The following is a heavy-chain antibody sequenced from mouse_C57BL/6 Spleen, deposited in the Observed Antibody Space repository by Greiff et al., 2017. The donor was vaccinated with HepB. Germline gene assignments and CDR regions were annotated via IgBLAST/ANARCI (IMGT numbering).Heavy chain of an antibody. J-gene: IGHJ3*01. CDR2: ISSGGSYT. Sequence: VQLKESGGDLVKPGGSLKLSCAASGFTFSSYGMSWVRQTPDKRLEWVATISSGGSYTYYPDSVKGRFTISRDNAKNTLYLQMSSLKSEDTAMYYCAPLRRGFAYWGQGTLVTVSA. CDR1: GFTFSSYG. V-gene: IGHV5-6*01. CDR3: APLRRGFAY. D-gene: IGHD2-12*01.